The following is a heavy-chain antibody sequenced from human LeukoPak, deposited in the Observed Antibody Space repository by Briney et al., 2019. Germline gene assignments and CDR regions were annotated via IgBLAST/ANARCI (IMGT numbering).Heavy chain of an antibody. V-gene: IGHV3-66*01. J-gene: IGHJ4*02. Sequence: PGGSLRLSCAASGFTVSSNYMSWVRQGPGKGLEWVSAIYSGGSTYYADSVKGRFTISRDNSKNTLYLQMNSLRAEDTAVYYCAKDLSYDSSGFDYWGQGTLVTVSS. CDR2: IYSGGST. D-gene: IGHD3-22*01. CDR1: GFTVSSNY. CDR3: AKDLSYDSSGFDY.